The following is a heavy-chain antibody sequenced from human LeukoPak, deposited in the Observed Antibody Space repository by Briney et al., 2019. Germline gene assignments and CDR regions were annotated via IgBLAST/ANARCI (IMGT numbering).Heavy chain of an antibody. CDR3: ARGYSSSWYWDYYYYYMDV. Sequence: PGGSLRLSCAASGFTFSSYAMHWVRQAPGKGLEWVAVISYDGSNKYYADSVKGRFTIFRDNSKNTLYLQMNSLRAEDTAVYYCARGYSSSWYWDYYYYYMDVWGKGTTVTISS. CDR1: GFTFSSYA. V-gene: IGHV3-30*04. D-gene: IGHD6-13*01. CDR2: ISYDGSNK. J-gene: IGHJ6*03.